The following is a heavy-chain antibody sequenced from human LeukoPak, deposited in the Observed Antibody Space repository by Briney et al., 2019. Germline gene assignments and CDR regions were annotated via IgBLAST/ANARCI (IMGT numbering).Heavy chain of an antibody. D-gene: IGHD3-22*01. CDR3: ARILDSSLVL. J-gene: IGHJ4*02. Sequence: SETLSLTCTVSGGSISSYYWSWIRQPPGKGLEWIGYIYYSGSTNYNPSLKSRVTISVDTSKNQFSLKLSSVTAADTAVYYCARILDSSLVLWGQGTLVTVSS. V-gene: IGHV4-59*01. CDR2: IYYSGST. CDR1: GGSISSYY.